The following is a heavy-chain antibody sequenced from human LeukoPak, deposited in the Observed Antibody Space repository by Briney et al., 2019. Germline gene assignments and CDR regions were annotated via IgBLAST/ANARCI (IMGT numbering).Heavy chain of an antibody. CDR2: ISSSSSTI. Sequence: PGGSLRLSCAASGFTFSSYSMNWVRQAPGKGLGWVSYISSSSSTIYYADSVKGRFTISRDNAKNSLYLQMNSLRAEDTAVYYCAREGEGYSYGYFDYWGQGTLVTVSS. V-gene: IGHV3-48*01. CDR1: GFTFSSYS. J-gene: IGHJ4*02. CDR3: AREGEGYSYGYFDY. D-gene: IGHD5-18*01.